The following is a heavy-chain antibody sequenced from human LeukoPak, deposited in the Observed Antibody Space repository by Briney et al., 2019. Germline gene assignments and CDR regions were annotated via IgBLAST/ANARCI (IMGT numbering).Heavy chain of an antibody. CDR2: IIPIFGTA. Sequence: SVKVSRKASGGTFSSYAISWVRQAPGQGLEWMGGIIPIFGTANYAQKFQGRVTITADESTSTAYMELSSLRSEDTAVYYCARDGSGWYNQNWFDPWGQGTLVTVSS. V-gene: IGHV1-69*13. CDR1: GGTFSSYA. J-gene: IGHJ5*02. D-gene: IGHD1-14*01. CDR3: ARDGSGWYNQNWFDP.